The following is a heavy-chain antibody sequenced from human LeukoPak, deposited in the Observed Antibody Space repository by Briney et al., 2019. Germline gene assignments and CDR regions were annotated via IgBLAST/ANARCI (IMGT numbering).Heavy chain of an antibody. Sequence: ASVKVSCKASGGTFSSYAISWVRQAPGQGLEWMGRIIPILGIANYAQKFQGRVTITADKSTSTAYMELSSLRSEDTAVYYCARDRQWLVNYYGMDVWGQGTTVTVSS. D-gene: IGHD6-19*01. CDR2: IIPILGIA. V-gene: IGHV1-69*04. CDR3: ARDRQWLVNYYGMDV. CDR1: GGTFSSYA. J-gene: IGHJ6*02.